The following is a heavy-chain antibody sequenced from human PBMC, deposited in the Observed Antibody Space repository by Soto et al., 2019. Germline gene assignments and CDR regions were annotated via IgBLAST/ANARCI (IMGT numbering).Heavy chain of an antibody. CDR3: ARQIFTIFGVDIVYDWFDP. J-gene: IGHJ5*02. V-gene: IGHV4-39*01. CDR2: IYSSGST. CDR1: GPSISGSSFY. D-gene: IGHD3-3*01. Sequence: SETLSLTCTVSGPSISGSSFYWAWIRRPPGKGLEWIGSIYSSGSTYYNPSLMSRFTLSVDTSKNQFSLRVSSAAAADTAVYYGARQIFTIFGVDIVYDWFDPWGQGTQVTVSS.